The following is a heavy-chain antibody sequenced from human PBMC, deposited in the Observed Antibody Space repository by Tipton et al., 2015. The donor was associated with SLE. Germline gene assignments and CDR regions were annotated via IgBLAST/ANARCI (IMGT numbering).Heavy chain of an antibody. D-gene: IGHD6-13*01. CDR3: AGQLSYHYGMDV. CDR2: IWYDGSNK. V-gene: IGHV3-33*08. J-gene: IGHJ6*02. Sequence: SLRLSCAASGFTFSSYGMHWVRQAPGKGLEWVAVIWYDGSNKYYADSVKGRFTISRDNSKNTLYLQMNSLRAEDTAVYYCAGQLSYHYGMDVWGQGTTVTVSS. CDR1: GFTFSSYG.